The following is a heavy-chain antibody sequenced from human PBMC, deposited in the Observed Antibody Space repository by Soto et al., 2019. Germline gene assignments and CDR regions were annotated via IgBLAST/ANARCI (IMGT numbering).Heavy chain of an antibody. Sequence: QVQLVESGGGVVQPGRSLRLSCAASGFTFNSYGMHWVRQAPGKGLEWVASISHDGTNKYYVDSVKGRFTISRDNSKSPLYLQMHSLRAEDTAVYYCAKPPWEKYSSSWFDCWGQGTLVTVSS. CDR2: ISHDGTNK. D-gene: IGHD1-26*01. J-gene: IGHJ4*02. CDR3: AKPPWEKYSSSWFDC. V-gene: IGHV3-30*18. CDR1: GFTFNSYG.